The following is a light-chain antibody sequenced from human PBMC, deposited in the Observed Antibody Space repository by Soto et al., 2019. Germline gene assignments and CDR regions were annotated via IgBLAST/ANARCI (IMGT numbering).Light chain of an antibody. CDR3: SSYTSSSTRV. J-gene: IGLJ3*02. CDR1: SSDVGGYNY. Sequence: QSALTQPASVSGSPGQSSTISCTGTSSDVGGYNYVSWYQQHPGKAPKLMIYEVSNRPSGVSNRFSGSKSGNTASLTISGLQAEDEADYYCSSYTSSSTRVLGGGTKLTVL. CDR2: EVS. V-gene: IGLV2-14*01.